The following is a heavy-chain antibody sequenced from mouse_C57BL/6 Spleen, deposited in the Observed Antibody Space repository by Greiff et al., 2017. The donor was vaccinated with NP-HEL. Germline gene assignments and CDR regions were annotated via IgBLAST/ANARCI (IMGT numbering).Heavy chain of an antibody. V-gene: IGHV5-6*01. CDR1: GFTFSSYG. D-gene: IGHD3-2*02. CDR3: ARQGDGSGYYFDY. CDR2: ISSGGSYT. J-gene: IGHJ2*01. Sequence: EVQLQESGGDLVKPGGSLKLSCAASGFTFSSYGMSWVRQTPDKRLEWVATISSGGSYTYYPDSVKGRFTISRDNAKNTLYLQMSSLKSEDTAMYYCARQGDGSGYYFDYWGQGTTLTVSS.